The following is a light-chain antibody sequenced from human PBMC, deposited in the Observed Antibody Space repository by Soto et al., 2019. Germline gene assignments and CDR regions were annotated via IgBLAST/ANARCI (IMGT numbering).Light chain of an antibody. J-gene: IGLJ3*02. CDR1: SSDVGSYNY. CDR2: EVS. V-gene: IGLV2-14*01. Sequence: QSALTQPASVSGSPGQSITISCTGTSSDVGSYNYVSWYQQHPGKAPKLMIYEVSNRPSGVSNRCSGSKTGNTASLTISGRQAEDEANHYCSSYTSISTRVFGGGTQLTVL. CDR3: SSYTSISTRV.